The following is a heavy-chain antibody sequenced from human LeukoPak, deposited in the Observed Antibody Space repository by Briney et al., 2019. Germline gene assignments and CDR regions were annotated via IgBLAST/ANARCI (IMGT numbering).Heavy chain of an antibody. V-gene: IGHV4-38-2*02. D-gene: IGHD3-10*01. CDR3: ARGDYYGSGRPFDY. CDR2: IYHGGST. J-gene: IGHJ4*02. CDR1: GYSISSGYY. Sequence: SETLSLTCTVSGYSISSGYYWGWIRQPPGKGLEWIGTIYHGGSTYHNPSLKSRVTISVDTSKNQFSLKLSSVTAADTAVYYCARGDYYGSGRPFDYWGQGTLVTVSS.